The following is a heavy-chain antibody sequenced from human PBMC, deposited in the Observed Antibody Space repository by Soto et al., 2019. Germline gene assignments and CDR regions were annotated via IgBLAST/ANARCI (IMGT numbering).Heavy chain of an antibody. Sequence: QVQLVQSGAEVKKPGASVKVSCKASGYTFTSYGISWLRQSPGQGLEWMGWISAYNGNTNNAQKFQGRVAVTTDTSTSTAYMELMNLRSDDTAVYYCATTSGYSSTDNWFDPWGQGTLVTVSS. CDR2: ISAYNGNT. D-gene: IGHD6-13*01. J-gene: IGHJ5*02. V-gene: IGHV1-18*01. CDR1: GYTFTSYG. CDR3: ATTSGYSSTDNWFDP.